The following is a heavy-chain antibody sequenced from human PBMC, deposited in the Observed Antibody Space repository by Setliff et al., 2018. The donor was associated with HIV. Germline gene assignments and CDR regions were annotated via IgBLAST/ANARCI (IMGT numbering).Heavy chain of an antibody. CDR1: GGTFNNYA. V-gene: IGHV1-69*13. D-gene: IGHD3-10*01. CDR2: IIPLFGTT. J-gene: IGHJ4*02. CDR3: ATVFYYNSESYSLDY. Sequence: GDSVKVSCKASGGTFNNYAISWVRQAPGQGLEWVGGIIPLFGTTNYAQKFQGKVTITADESTNTAHMELNSLRSIDTAMYYCATVFYYNSESYSLDYWGQGMLVTVS.